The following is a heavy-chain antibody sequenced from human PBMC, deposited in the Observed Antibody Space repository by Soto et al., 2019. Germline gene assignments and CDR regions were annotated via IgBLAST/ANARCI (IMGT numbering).Heavy chain of an antibody. V-gene: IGHV4-39*01. CDR3: ASLRITFGGVGY. J-gene: IGHJ4*02. CDR2: IYYSGST. CDR1: GGSISSSSYY. Sequence: SQTLSLTCTVSGGSISSSSYYWGWIRQPPGKGLEWIGSIYYSGSTYYNPSLKSRVTISVDTSKNQFSLKLSSVTAADTAVYYCASLRITFGGVGYWGQGTLVTVSS. D-gene: IGHD3-16*01.